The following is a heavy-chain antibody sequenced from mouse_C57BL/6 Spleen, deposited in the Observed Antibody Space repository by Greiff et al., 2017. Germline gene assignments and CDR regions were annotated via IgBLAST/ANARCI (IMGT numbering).Heavy chain of an antibody. CDR3: TRALITTVVDYAMDY. Sequence: VQLKESGTVLARPGASVKMSCKTSGYTFTSYWMHWVKQRPGQGLAWIGAIYPGNSDTSYNQKFKGKAKLTAVTSASTAYMELSSLTNEDSAVYYCTRALITTVVDYAMDYWGQGTSVTVSS. V-gene: IGHV1-5*01. D-gene: IGHD1-1*01. J-gene: IGHJ4*01. CDR1: GYTFTSYW. CDR2: IYPGNSDT.